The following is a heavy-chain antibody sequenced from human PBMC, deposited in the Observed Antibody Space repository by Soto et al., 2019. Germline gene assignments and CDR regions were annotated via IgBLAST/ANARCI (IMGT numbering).Heavy chain of an antibody. V-gene: IGHV3-73*02. J-gene: IGHJ6*02. CDR2: IKCKTHTFAT. CDR3: SRLGDVDRDTLGLDV. D-gene: IGHD3-10*01. CDR1: GFTFRGFA. Sequence: EVQLVESGGDSVEPGESLTLSCTTSGFTFRGFAIHWVRQTSGNGLDGLGRIKCKTHTFATAYGASVRGRFTVSRDDSKNTAYWQMSSLKTESTATYYCSRLGDVDRDTLGLDVCGEGTTV.